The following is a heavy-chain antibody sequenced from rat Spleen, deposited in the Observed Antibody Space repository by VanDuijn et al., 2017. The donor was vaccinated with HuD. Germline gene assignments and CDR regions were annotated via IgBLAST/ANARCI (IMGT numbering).Heavy chain of an antibody. CDR1: GFTFSDYN. CDR2: ITYDGRGT. V-gene: IGHV5-7*01. CDR3: ARPSYGFPFAY. J-gene: IGHJ3*01. Sequence: EVQLVESGGRLVQPGRSLKLSCAASGFTFSDYNMAWVRQAPKKGLEWVATITYDGRGTYYRDSVKGRFSISRDNAGSTLYLQMDSLRSEDTATYYCARPSYGFPFAYWGQGTLVTVSS. D-gene: IGHD1-3*01.